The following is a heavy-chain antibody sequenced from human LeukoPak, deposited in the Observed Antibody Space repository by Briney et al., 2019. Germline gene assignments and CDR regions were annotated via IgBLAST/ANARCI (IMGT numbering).Heavy chain of an antibody. D-gene: IGHD3-10*01. V-gene: IGHV3-21*01. Sequence: GGSLRLSCAASGFTFSNYNMNWVRQAPGKAMEWVSSITSSGTYIFYADSVKGRFTISRDNAKNSLYLQLNSLRAEDTALYYCARDTHYYGSGSPAFDLWGRGTMVTVSS. CDR2: ITSSGTYI. CDR1: GFTFSNYN. J-gene: IGHJ3*01. CDR3: ARDTHYYGSGSPAFDL.